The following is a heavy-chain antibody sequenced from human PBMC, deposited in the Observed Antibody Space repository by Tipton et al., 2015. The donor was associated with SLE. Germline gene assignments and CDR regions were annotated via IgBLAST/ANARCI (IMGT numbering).Heavy chain of an antibody. J-gene: IGHJ5*02. CDR3: AKDSGSSWYSGWFDP. CDR1: GFTFSNYA. V-gene: IGHV3-30*18. Sequence: SLRLSCSASGFTFSNYAMYWVRQAPGKGLEWVSVISSERSDKHYADSVKGRFTIPRDNSKNALYLQMNSLRADDTAVYYCAKDSGSSWYSGWFDPWGQGTLVTVSS. D-gene: IGHD6-13*01. CDR2: ISSERSDK.